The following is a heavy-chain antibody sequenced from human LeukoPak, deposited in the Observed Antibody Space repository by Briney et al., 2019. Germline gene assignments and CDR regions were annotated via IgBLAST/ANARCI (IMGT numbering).Heavy chain of an antibody. J-gene: IGHJ3*02. Sequence: GGSLRLSCTVSGFEFTSYWMHWVRQAPGKGLVWVSHINTDGSSTNYADSVKGRFTVSRDNAKNTLYLLLNSLGAEDTAIYYCAREQYRGYSGYEYAFDIWGQGTTVTVSS. CDR3: AREQYRGYSGYEYAFDI. CDR2: INTDGSST. V-gene: IGHV3-74*01. CDR1: GFEFTSYW. D-gene: IGHD5-12*01.